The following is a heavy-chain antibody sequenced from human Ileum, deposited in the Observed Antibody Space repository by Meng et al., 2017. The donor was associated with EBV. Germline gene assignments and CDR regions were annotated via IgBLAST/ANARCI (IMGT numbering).Heavy chain of an antibody. CDR1: DDSLRSNW. V-gene: IGHV4-4*03. CDR2: ILHAGNT. Sequence: VRLQGSCPGLVKPPVPLSSPCSVSDDSLRSNWWSWVRQPPGKGLEWIGEILHAGNTNYNPSLQSQVTMSVDKSNNQASLNLSSVTAADTAVYYCARAHPVVYFFDYWGQGTLVTVSS. D-gene: IGHD4-23*01. J-gene: IGHJ4*02. CDR3: ARAHPVVYFFDY.